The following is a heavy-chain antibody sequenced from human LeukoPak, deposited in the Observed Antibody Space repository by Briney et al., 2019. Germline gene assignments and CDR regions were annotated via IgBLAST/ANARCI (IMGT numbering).Heavy chain of an antibody. V-gene: IGHV3-23*01. J-gene: IGHJ4*02. D-gene: IGHD3-10*01. CDR2: ISHSGGSK. CDR3: ARDTPIGYYYGSGYYLGY. CDR1: GFTFNTYG. Sequence: GGSLTLSCAASGFTFNTYGRNWVRQAPGKGLEWVANISHSGGSKYYPDSVKGRFTISRDNSSNTLYLLMCSLRAEDTALYYSARDTPIGYYYGSGYYLGYWGQGTLVTVSS.